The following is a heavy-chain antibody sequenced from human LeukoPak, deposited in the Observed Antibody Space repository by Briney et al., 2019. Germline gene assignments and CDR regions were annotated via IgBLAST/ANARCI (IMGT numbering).Heavy chain of an antibody. CDR1: GFTFSGCA. D-gene: IGHD6-19*01. CDR3: AKDRGIAVAGSSCFCD. Sequence: GGSLRLSCAAAGFTFSGCAMSWVSPPPRKGLEWVSAISGSGGRTYYADSVGSRFTTSRDNSKNALYLLMSSLRAEDTAVYYCAKDRGIAVAGSSCFCDWGQGALVTVSS. CDR2: ISGSGGRT. J-gene: IGHJ4*02. V-gene: IGHV3-23*01.